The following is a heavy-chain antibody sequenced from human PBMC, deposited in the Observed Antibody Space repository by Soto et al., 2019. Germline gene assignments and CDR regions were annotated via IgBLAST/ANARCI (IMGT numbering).Heavy chain of an antibody. CDR3: AKDLVVLVTSYHGMDV. CDR2: ISHDGGNK. D-gene: IGHD3-22*01. Sequence: QVQLVESGGGVVQPGRSLRLSCAASAFTFSSYAMHWVRQAPGKGLEWVGTISHDGGNKIYSDSLKGRFTIARDNSKTTLYLQMNSLRAEDTAVYYCAKDLVVLVTSYHGMDVWGHGTTVTVSS. CDR1: AFTFSSYA. J-gene: IGHJ6*02. V-gene: IGHV3-30*18.